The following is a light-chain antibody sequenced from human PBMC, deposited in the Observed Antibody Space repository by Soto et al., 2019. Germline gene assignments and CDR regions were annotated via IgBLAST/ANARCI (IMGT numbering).Light chain of an antibody. Sequence: SPSAVCGSVRGRVTITCRASQSITSYLNWYQQKPGKAPNLLIYAASSLQSGVPSRFRGSGSGTDFTLTISSLQPEDFATYYCQHSYSPPWTFAQGTKVDIK. CDR3: QHSYSPPWT. CDR2: AAS. J-gene: IGKJ1*01. CDR1: QSITSY. V-gene: IGKV1-39*01.